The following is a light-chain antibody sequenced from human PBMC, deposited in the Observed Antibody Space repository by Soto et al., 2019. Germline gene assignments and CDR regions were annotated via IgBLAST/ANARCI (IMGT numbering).Light chain of an antibody. V-gene: IGKV3-20*01. J-gene: IGKJ4*01. CDR1: QSVSSSY. Sequence: EIVLTQSPGTLSLSPGERATLSCRASQSVSSSYLAWYQQKPGQAPRLLIYGASSRATGIPDRFSGSGSGTDFTLTISRLEPEDFAVYYGPQYGSSPRVTFGGGTKVEIK. CDR2: GAS. CDR3: PQYGSSPRVT.